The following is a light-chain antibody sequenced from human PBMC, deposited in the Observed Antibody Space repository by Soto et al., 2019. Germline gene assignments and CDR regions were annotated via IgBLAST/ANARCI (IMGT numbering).Light chain of an antibody. J-gene: IGLJ2*01. CDR1: SSDVGGYNY. CDR2: YVT. CDR3: GSYTSTSTLV. Sequence: QSALTQPASVSGSPGQSITLSCTGTSSDVGGYNYVSWYQQHPGKAPKLMIYYVTTRPSGVSNRFSGSKSGNTASLTISGLLTEDAADYYCGSYTSTSTLVFGGGTKLTVL. V-gene: IGLV2-14*01.